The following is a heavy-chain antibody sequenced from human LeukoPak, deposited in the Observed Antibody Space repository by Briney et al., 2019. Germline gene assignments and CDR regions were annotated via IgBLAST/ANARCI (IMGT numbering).Heavy chain of an antibody. J-gene: IGHJ4*02. CDR3: AKGHNNYYFTIDY. CDR2: ISGFNT. D-gene: IGHD2/OR15-2a*01. CDR1: GFAFSNYA. V-gene: IGHV3-23*01. Sequence: PGGSLRLSCTTSGFAFSNYAMNWVRQAPGKGPEWVSGISGFNTYYADSVKGRFTIFRDNSKNVLYLQMDRLRAEDTAVYSCAKGHNNYYFTIDYWGQGTLVTVSS.